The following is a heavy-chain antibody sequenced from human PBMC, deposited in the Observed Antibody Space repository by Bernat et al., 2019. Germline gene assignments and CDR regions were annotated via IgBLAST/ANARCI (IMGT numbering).Heavy chain of an antibody. Sequence: QDQLVQSGAEVKKPGASVKVSCKASGYTFTSYGISWVRQAPGQGLEWMGWISAYNGNTNYAQKLQGRVTMTTDTSTSTAYMELRSLRSDDTAVYYCARGSVVPAAMRDYYYYYGMDVWGQGTTVTVSS. V-gene: IGHV1-18*01. D-gene: IGHD2-2*01. CDR1: GYTFTSYG. CDR2: ISAYNGNT. J-gene: IGHJ6*02. CDR3: ARGSVVPAAMRDYYYYYGMDV.